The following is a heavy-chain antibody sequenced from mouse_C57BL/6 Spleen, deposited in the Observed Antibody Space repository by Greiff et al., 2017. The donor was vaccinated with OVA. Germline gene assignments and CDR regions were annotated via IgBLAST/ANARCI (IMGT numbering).Heavy chain of an antibody. CDR2: INPSTGGT. CDR3: ARQLRLPLAYYFDY. CDR1: GYSFTGYY. Sequence: EVQLQQSGPELVKPGASVKISCKASGYSFTGYYMNWVKQSPEKSLEWIGEINPSTGGTTYNQKFKAKATLTVDKSSSTAYMQLKSLTSEDSAVYYCARQLRLPLAYYFDYWGQGTTLTVSS. J-gene: IGHJ2*01. D-gene: IGHD3-2*02. V-gene: IGHV1-42*01.